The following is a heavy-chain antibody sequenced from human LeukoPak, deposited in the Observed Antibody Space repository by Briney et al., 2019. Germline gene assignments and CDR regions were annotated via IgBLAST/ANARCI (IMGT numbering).Heavy chain of an antibody. Sequence: ASVKVSCKASGYTFTGYYMHWVRQAPGQGLEWMGWINLNSGGTNYAQKFQGRVTMTRDTSISTAYMELSRLRSDDTAVYYCARDLGDVVAATLFWFDPWGQGTLVTVSS. D-gene: IGHD2-15*01. J-gene: IGHJ5*02. CDR1: GYTFTGYY. CDR2: INLNSGGT. CDR3: ARDLGDVVAATLFWFDP. V-gene: IGHV1-2*02.